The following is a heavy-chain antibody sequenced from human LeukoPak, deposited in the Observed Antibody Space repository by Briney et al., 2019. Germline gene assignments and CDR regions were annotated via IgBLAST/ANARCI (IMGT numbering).Heavy chain of an antibody. Sequence: GRSLRLSCAASGFTFPDYGMHWVRQAPGKGLEWVAVIWNDGSSEFYADSVKGRFTISRDNAKNSLYLQMNSLRAEDTAVYYRAREMGATKVDYWGQGTLVTVSS. CDR2: IWNDGSSE. J-gene: IGHJ4*02. D-gene: IGHD1-26*01. V-gene: IGHV3-33*01. CDR1: GFTFPDYG. CDR3: AREMGATKVDY.